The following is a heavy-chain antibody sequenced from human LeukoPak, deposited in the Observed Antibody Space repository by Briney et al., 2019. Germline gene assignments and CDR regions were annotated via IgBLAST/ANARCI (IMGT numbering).Heavy chain of an antibody. D-gene: IGHD4-17*01. CDR2: IYSGGST. J-gene: IGHJ4*02. CDR3: ARDLGTVTTLTSDY. V-gene: IGHV3-66*01. Sequence: GGSLRLSCAASGFTVSSNYMSWVRQAPGKGLEWVSVIYSGGSTYYADSVKGRLTISRDNSKNTLYLQMNSLRAEDTAVYYCARDLGTVTTLTSDYWGQGTLVTVSS. CDR1: GFTVSSNY.